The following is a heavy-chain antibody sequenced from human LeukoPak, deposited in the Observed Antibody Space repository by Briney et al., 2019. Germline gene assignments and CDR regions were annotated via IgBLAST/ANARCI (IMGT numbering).Heavy chain of an antibody. CDR3: ARDPPGSTYYDFWSGYPD. Sequence: GGSLRLSCAASGFTFSDYYMSWIRQAPGKGLEWVSYISSGTSRTIYYADSVKGRFTISRDNSKNTLYLQMNSLRAEDTAVYYCARDPPGSTYYDFWSGYPDWGQGTLVTVSS. CDR1: GFTFSDYY. CDR2: ISSGTSRTI. D-gene: IGHD3-3*01. J-gene: IGHJ4*02. V-gene: IGHV3-11*04.